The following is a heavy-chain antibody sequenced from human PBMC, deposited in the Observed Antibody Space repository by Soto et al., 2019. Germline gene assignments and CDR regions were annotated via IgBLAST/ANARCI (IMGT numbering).Heavy chain of an antibody. CDR2: ISYDGINK. CDR1: GFTFSSYG. CDR3: AKRSLAGTYYLGTMDV. Sequence: GGSLRLSCAASGFTFSSYGMHWVRQAPGKGLEWVAVISYDGINKYYADSVKGRFTISRDNSKNTLYLQMNSLRAEDTAVYYCAKRSLAGTYYLGTMDVWGQGTTVTVSS. J-gene: IGHJ6*02. V-gene: IGHV3-30*18. D-gene: IGHD3-10*01.